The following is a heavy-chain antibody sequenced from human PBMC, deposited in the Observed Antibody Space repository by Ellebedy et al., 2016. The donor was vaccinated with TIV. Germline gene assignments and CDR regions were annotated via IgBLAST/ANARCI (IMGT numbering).Heavy chain of an antibody. CDR2: INPNSGDT. CDR1: GFTFTGYY. J-gene: IGHJ4*02. D-gene: IGHD4-17*01. Sequence: ASVKVSCKASGFTFTGYYMHWVRQAPGQGLECVGWINPNSGDTSYAPKFQGRVSLTRDTSITTAYMELSSLKSDDSAVYYCVRVRLSTVTTMNFWGQGTLVSVSA. CDR3: VRVRLSTVTTMNF. V-gene: IGHV1-2*02.